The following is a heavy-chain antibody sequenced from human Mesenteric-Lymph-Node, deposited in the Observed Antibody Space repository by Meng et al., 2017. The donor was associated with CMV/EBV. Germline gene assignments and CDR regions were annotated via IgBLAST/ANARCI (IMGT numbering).Heavy chain of an antibody. CDR3: ARGWAGEPVPDFFYYYDMDV. CDR2: IIPILDIA. V-gene: IGHV1-69*10. D-gene: IGHD3-16*01. CDR1: GGTFTSYA. Sequence: SVKVSCKASGGTFTSYAISWVRQAPGQGLEWMGGIIPILDIANYAQKFQGRVTITADKPTSTAYMELSSLRSDDTAVYYCARGWAGEPVPDFFYYYDMDVWGQGTTVTVSS. J-gene: IGHJ6*02.